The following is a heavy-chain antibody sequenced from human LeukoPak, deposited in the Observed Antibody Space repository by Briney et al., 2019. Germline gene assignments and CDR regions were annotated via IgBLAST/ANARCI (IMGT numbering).Heavy chain of an antibody. J-gene: IGHJ4*02. CDR1: GFNVTGNY. D-gene: IGHD2-21*01. CDR2: FYTDGRT. CDR3: ARGISAYGRALES. V-gene: IGHV3-53*01. Sequence: GGSLRLSCAASGFNVTGNYMNWVRQAPGEGLAWVSGFYTDGRTVYADSVKGRFTISRDNSKNTLYLQMNSLRVDDTAVYYCARGISAYGRALESWGQGALVTVSS.